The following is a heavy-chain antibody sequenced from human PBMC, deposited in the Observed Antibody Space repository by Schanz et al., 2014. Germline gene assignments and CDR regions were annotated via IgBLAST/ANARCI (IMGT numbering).Heavy chain of an antibody. J-gene: IGHJ6*02. V-gene: IGHV4-59*01. D-gene: IGHD5-12*01. Sequence: QVQLQESGPGLVKPSETLSLTCTVSGGSISNYYWSWIRQPPGKGLEWTGYIYYSGSANYNPSLKRRVTISVDTSKNQFSLKLSSVTAADTAVYYCARAEINSGYARYYYGMDVWGQGTTVTVSS. CDR3: ARAEINSGYARYYYGMDV. CDR2: IYYSGSA. CDR1: GGSISNYY.